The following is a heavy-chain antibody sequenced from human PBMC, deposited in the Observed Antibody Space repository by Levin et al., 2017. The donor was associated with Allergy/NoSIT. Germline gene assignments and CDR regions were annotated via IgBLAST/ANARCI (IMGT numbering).Heavy chain of an antibody. Sequence: GGSLRLSCAASGFTFSSYGMHWVRQAPGKGLEWVAVISYDGSNKYYADSVKGRFTISRDNSKNTLYLQMNSLRAEDTAVYYCAKDLAVPAAIWRAGEYYYYYGMDVWGQGTTVTVAS. CDR2: ISYDGSNK. CDR1: GFTFSSYG. J-gene: IGHJ6*02. V-gene: IGHV3-30*18. D-gene: IGHD2-2*01. CDR3: AKDLAVPAAIWRAGEYYYYYGMDV.